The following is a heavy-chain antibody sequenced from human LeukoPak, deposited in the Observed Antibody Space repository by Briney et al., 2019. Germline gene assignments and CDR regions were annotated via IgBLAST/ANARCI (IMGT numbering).Heavy chain of an antibody. V-gene: IGHV3-53*01. J-gene: IGHJ6*02. CDR3: ASPPAGWLRFGAYYYYGMDV. Sequence: GGSLRLSCAASGFTVSSNYMSWVRQAPGKGLEWVSVIYSGGSTYYADSVKGRFTISRDNSKNTLYLQMNSLRAEDTAVYYCASPPAGWLRFGAYYYYGMDVWGQGTTVTVSS. CDR1: GFTVSSNY. CDR2: IYSGGST. D-gene: IGHD5-12*01.